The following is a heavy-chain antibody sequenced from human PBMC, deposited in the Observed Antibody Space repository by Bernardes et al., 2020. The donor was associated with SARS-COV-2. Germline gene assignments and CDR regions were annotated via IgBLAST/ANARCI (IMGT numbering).Heavy chain of an antibody. Sequence: SETLSLTCTVSGGSISSSSYYWGWICQPPGKGLEWIGSIYYSGSTYYNPSLKSRVTISVDTSKNQFSLKLNSVTAADTAVYYCARSPPSIRYQIDSWGQGTLVTVSS. CDR3: ARSPPSIRYQIDS. CDR1: GGSISSSSYY. CDR2: IYYSGST. J-gene: IGHJ4*02. V-gene: IGHV4-39*01. D-gene: IGHD3-3*02.